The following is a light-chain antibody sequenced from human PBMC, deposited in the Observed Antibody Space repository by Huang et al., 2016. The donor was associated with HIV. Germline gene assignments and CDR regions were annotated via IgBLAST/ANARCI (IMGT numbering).Light chain of an antibody. J-gene: IGKJ4*01. CDR3: QHFDNLALT. Sequence: DIQMTQSPSSLSASVGDRVTITCQASQDISNYLNWYQQKPGKAPKPLIYDASKLETGVPSRFSGSGSGTDFTFTISSLQPEDIATYYCQHFDNLALTFGGGTKVQIK. CDR1: QDISNY. V-gene: IGKV1-33*01. CDR2: DAS.